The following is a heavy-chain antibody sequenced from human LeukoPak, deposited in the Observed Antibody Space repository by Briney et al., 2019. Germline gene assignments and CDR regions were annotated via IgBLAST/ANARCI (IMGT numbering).Heavy chain of an antibody. Sequence: PSETLSLTCTVSGGSISSSSYYWGWIRQPPGKGLEWIGSIYYSGSTYYNPSLKSRVTISVDTSKNQFSLKLSSVTAADTAVYYCARSIGQDYGGALDYYYGMDVWGQGTTVTVSS. V-gene: IGHV4-39*01. CDR2: IYYSGST. D-gene: IGHD4-23*01. J-gene: IGHJ6*02. CDR3: ARSIGQDYGGALDYYYGMDV. CDR1: GGSISSSSYY.